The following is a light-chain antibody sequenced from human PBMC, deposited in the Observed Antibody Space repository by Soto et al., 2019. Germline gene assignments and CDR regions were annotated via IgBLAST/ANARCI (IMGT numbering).Light chain of an antibody. V-gene: IGLV2-14*01. CDR2: DVT. CDR1: SSDVGDYNF. CDR3: SSYPSSGTYVV. Sequence: QSVLTQPASVSGSPGQAITISCTGSSSDVGDYNFVSWYQQRPGKAPKLMLYDVTNRPSGVSNRFSGSKSGNTASLTISGLQAEDEADYYCSSYPSSGTYVVFGGGSQLTVL. J-gene: IGLJ2*01.